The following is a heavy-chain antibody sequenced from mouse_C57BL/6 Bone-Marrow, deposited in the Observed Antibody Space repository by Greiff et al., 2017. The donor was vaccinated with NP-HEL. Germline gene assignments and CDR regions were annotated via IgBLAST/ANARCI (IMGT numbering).Heavy chain of an antibody. V-gene: IGHV5-15*01. CDR1: GFTFSDYG. CDR2: ISNLAYSI. D-gene: IGHD2-4*01. J-gene: IGHJ4*01. CDR3: ARRGDYDLYYAMDY. Sequence: EVNLVESGGGLVQPGGSLKLSCAASGFTFSDYGMAWVRQAPRKGPEWVAFISNLAYSIYYADTVTGRFTISRENAKNTLYLEMSSLRSEDTAMYYCARRGDYDLYYAMDYWGQGTSVTVSS.